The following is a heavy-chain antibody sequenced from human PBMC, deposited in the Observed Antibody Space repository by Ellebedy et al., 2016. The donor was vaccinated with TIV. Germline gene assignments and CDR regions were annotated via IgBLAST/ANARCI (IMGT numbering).Heavy chain of an antibody. CDR1: GYTFTSYW. D-gene: IGHD1-7*01. J-gene: IGHJ4*02. CDR3: ARRLITGTTDYFDY. V-gene: IGHV5-51*01. Sequence: KVSXXASGYTFTSYWIGWVRQLPGKGLEWMGIIYPGDSDTRYSPSFQGQVTISADKSISTAYLQWSSLKASDTAMYYCARRLITGTTDYFDYWGQGTLVTVSS. CDR2: IYPGDSDT.